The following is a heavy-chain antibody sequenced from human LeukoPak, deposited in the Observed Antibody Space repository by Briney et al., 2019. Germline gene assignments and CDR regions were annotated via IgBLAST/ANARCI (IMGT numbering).Heavy chain of an antibody. J-gene: IGHJ4*02. CDR2: IYTSGST. CDR1: GGSISTYY. CDR3: ARAKGSGSYFEYYFDY. V-gene: IGHV4-4*07. Sequence: SETLSLTCTVSGGSISTYYWSWIRQPAGKGLEWIGRIYTSGSTNYNPSLKSQVTMSVDTSKNQFSLKLSSVTAADTAVYYCARAKGSGSYFEYYFDYWGQGTLVTVSS. D-gene: IGHD3-10*01.